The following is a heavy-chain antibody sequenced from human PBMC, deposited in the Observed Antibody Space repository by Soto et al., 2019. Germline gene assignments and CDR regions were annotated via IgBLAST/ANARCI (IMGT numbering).Heavy chain of an antibody. J-gene: IGHJ4*02. Sequence: QVQLQESGPGLVKPSQTLSLTCNVSGGSISSGGYYWSWIRQHPGKGLEWIAYIYYSGSTYYNPSLKSRVTISVDTSKNQFSLKRSSVSAADTAVYYCARGFGEFALFDYWGQGTLVTVSS. D-gene: IGHD3-10*01. CDR1: GGSISSGGYY. V-gene: IGHV4-31*03. CDR3: ARGFGEFALFDY. CDR2: IYYSGST.